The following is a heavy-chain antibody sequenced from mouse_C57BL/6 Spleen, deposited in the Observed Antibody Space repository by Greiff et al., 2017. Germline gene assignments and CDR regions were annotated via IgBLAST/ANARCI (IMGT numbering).Heavy chain of an antibody. CDR1: GFNIKNTY. CDR3: ALYYGSPYYFDY. D-gene: IGHD1-1*01. CDR2: IDPANGNT. Sequence: VHVKQSVAELVRPGASVKLSCTASGFNIKNTYMHWVKQRPEQGLEWIGRIDPANGNTKYAPKFQGKATITADTSSNTAYLQLSSLTSEDTAIYYCALYYGSPYYFDYWGQGTTLTVSS. V-gene: IGHV14-3*01. J-gene: IGHJ2*01.